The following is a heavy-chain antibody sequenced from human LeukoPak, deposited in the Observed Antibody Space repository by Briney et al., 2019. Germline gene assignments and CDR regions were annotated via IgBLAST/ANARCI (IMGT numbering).Heavy chain of an antibody. CDR1: GGSISSISYY. J-gene: IGHJ4*02. Sequence: SETLSLTCTISGGSISSISYYWGWIRQPPGKGLEWIGHIYYTGSTSYNPSLKSPVIISVDTSKNQFSLKLSSVTATDTGVYYCARESLRYCSAGSCSPFDSWGQGTLVTVSS. D-gene: IGHD2-15*01. CDR3: ARESLRYCSAGSCSPFDS. CDR2: IYYTGST. V-gene: IGHV4-30-4*08.